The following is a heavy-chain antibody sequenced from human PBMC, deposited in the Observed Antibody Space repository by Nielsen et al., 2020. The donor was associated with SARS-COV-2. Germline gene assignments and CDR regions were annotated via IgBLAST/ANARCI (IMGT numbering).Heavy chain of an antibody. V-gene: IGHV3-72*01. CDR2: SRNKANSYTT. D-gene: IGHD1-26*01. CDR3: TRTDTGSSSDY. CDR1: GFTFSSYW. J-gene: IGHJ4*02. Sequence: GESLKISCAASGFTFSSYWMSWVRQAPGKGLEWVGRSRNKANSYTTEYAASVKGRFTVSRDDSKNSVYLQMNSLKTEDTAVYYCTRTDTGSSSDYWGQGTLVTVSS.